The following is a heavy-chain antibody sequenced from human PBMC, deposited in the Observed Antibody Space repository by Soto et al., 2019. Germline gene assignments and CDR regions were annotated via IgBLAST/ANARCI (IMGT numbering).Heavy chain of an antibody. J-gene: IGHJ4*02. V-gene: IGHV4-30-2*01. CDR1: GRSISSGGYY. Sequence: SETLSLTCAVSGRSISSGGYYWSWIRQPPGKGLVWIGYIYHSGSTYYNPSLKSRVTISVDTSQNQFSLKLSSVTAADTAVYYCARGKPLPLDYWGQGTLVT. CDR3: ARGKPLPLDY. CDR2: IYHSGST.